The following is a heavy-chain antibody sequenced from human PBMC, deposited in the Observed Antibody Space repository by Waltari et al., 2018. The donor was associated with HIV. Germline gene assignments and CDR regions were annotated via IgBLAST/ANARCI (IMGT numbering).Heavy chain of an antibody. Sequence: EVQLVESGGGLVQRGGSLRLSCAASGFTFSAYWSSGVRQAPGKGLEWVAHIKQDGSEKYYVDSVKGRFIISRDNAKNSLYLQMNSLRAEDTAVYYCARDRTWFDYWGQGTLVTVSS. CDR2: IKQDGSEK. D-gene: IGHD3-16*01. CDR3: ARDRTWFDY. V-gene: IGHV3-7*01. CDR1: GFTFSAYW. J-gene: IGHJ4*02.